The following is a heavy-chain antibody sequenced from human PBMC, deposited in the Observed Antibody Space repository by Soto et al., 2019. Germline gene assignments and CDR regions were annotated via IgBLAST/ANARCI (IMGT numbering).Heavy chain of an antibody. Sequence: GGSLRLSCAASGFTFSSYSMGWVRQAPGKGLEWVSDIIDSGGSTYYADSVKGRFTISRDNSKSTLYLQMNSLRAEDTALYYCAKGRSYYYYYGVDVWGQGTTVTVSS. CDR1: GFTFSSYS. J-gene: IGHJ6*02. CDR2: IIDSGGST. CDR3: AKGRSYYYYYGVDV. V-gene: IGHV3-23*01.